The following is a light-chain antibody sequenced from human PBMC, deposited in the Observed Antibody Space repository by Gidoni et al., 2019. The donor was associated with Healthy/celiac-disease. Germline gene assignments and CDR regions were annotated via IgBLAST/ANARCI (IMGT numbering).Light chain of an antibody. J-gene: IGKJ1*01. Sequence: DIQMTQSPSSLSASVGDRVTITCRASQSISSYLNWYQQKPGKATKLLIYAASSLQSGVPSRFSGSGSGTYFTLTISSLQPEDFATYYCQKSYSTPRTFGQXTKVEIK. CDR2: AAS. CDR3: QKSYSTPRT. CDR1: QSISSY. V-gene: IGKV1-39*01.